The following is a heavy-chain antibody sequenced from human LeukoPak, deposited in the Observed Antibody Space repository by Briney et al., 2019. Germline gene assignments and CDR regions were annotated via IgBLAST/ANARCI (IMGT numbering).Heavy chain of an antibody. J-gene: IGHJ4*02. CDR1: GFNFGSYA. Sequence: GGSLRLSCVASGFNFGSYAMSWVRQAPGKGLEWVSGISNSGGSTYYADSVKGRFTISRDNSKNTLYLQMNSLRAEDTAVYYCAKELAYEMALFDYWGQGTLVTVSS. CDR2: ISNSGGST. V-gene: IGHV3-23*01. D-gene: IGHD3-22*01. CDR3: AKELAYEMALFDY.